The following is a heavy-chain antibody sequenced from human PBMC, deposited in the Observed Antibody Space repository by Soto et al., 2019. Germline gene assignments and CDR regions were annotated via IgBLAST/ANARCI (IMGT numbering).Heavy chain of an antibody. CDR3: GRGPSPRAPAGGTPYYYAMDV. D-gene: IGHD6-13*01. CDR1: GYDFTAYD. J-gene: IGHJ6*02. V-gene: IGHV1-8*02. Sequence: GASVKVSCKTSGYDFTAYDINWVRQASGQGLEWMGWMNPINGATGSARRFQGRVSMTRYTATGTAYLELTSLRSDDTGVYYCGRGPSPRAPAGGTPYYYAMDVWGQGTTVTVSS. CDR2: MNPINGAT.